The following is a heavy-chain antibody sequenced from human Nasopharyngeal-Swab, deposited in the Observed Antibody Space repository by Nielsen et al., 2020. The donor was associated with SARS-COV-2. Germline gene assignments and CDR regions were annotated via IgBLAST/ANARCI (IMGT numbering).Heavy chain of an antibody. Sequence: GESLKISCAASGFTFSSYEMNWVRQAPGKGLEWVSVISGDSDTTYYADSVRGRFTISRDNSKNTLNLQMNNLRAEDTAIYYCARGNGSYYLYIWDNWGQGTLVTVSS. J-gene: IGHJ4*02. V-gene: IGHV3-23*01. CDR3: ARGNGSYYLYIWDN. D-gene: IGHD1-26*01. CDR1: GFTFSSYE. CDR2: ISGDSDTT.